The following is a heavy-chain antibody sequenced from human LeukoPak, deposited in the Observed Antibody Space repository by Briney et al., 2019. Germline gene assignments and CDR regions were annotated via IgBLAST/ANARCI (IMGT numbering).Heavy chain of an antibody. Sequence: PSETLSLTCAVYGGSFSGYYWSWIRQPPGEGLEWIGEINHSGSTNYNPSLKSRVTISVDTSKNQFSLKLSSVTAADTAVYCCARDKYPSVPGCLWCWYNWFDPWGQGTLVTVSS. CDR3: ARDKYPSVPGCLWCWYNWFDP. V-gene: IGHV4-34*01. J-gene: IGHJ5*02. D-gene: IGHD4/OR15-4a*01. CDR1: GGSFSGYY. CDR2: INHSGST.